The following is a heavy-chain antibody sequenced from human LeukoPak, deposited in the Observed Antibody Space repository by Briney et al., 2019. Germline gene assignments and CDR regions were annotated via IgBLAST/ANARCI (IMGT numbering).Heavy chain of an antibody. Sequence: GASVKVSCKVSGYTLTELSMHWVRQAPGKGLEWMGGFDPEDGETIYAQKFQGRVTMTKDTSTDTAYMELSSLRSEDTAVYYCATLYNWCYESLFGGYYIDYWGQGTLVTVSS. CDR1: GYTLTELS. CDR3: ATLYNWCYESLFGGYYIDY. J-gene: IGHJ4*02. V-gene: IGHV1-24*01. D-gene: IGHD1-20*01. CDR2: FDPEDGET.